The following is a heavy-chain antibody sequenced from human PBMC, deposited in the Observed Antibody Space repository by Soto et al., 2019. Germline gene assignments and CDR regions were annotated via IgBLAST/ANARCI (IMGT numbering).Heavy chain of an antibody. J-gene: IGHJ6*02. CDR2: IYTTGST. CDR1: GGSIMSYY. CDR3: ARDLGRDSIDI. D-gene: IGHD2-15*01. V-gene: IGHV4-4*07. Sequence: SETLSLTCSVSGGSIMSYYWTWIRQAAGKGQEWIGRIYTTGSTNYNPSLKGRVTMSVDTSKNQFSLRLSSVTAADTAVYYCARDLGRDSIDIWGQGTTVTVSS.